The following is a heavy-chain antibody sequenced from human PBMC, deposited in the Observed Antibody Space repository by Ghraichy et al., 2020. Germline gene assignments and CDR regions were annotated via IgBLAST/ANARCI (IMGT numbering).Heavy chain of an antibody. V-gene: IGHV3-72*01. D-gene: IGHD2-21*01. CDR1: GFTFSDYY. Sequence: GGSLRLSCAASGFTFSDYYMNWVRQAPGKGLEWVGRIKNKANRHTTEYAASVKGRFIISRDDSEKSLYLQINSLKTEDTAVYYCATEGPYHVPDLDSWGQGTLVTVSS. J-gene: IGHJ4*02. CDR2: IKNKANRHTT. CDR3: ATEGPYHVPDLDS.